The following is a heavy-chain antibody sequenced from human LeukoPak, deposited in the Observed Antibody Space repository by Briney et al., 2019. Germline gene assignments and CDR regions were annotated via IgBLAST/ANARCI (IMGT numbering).Heavy chain of an antibody. V-gene: IGHV3-30*18. CDR1: KFTFSSYG. Sequence: GGSLRLSCAASKFTFSSYGMHWVRQAPGKGLEWVAVISYDGSNKYYADSVRGRFTISRDNSKNTLYLQMNSLRAEDTAVYYCAKDSPYYGSRDHRGNFDYWGQGTLVTVSS. J-gene: IGHJ4*02. CDR2: ISYDGSNK. CDR3: AKDSPYYGSRDHRGNFDY. D-gene: IGHD3-10*01.